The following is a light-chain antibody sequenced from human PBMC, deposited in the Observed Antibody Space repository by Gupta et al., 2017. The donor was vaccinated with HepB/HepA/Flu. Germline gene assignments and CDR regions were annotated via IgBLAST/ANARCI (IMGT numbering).Light chain of an antibody. Sequence: IRMTQSPSSFSASTGDRVTITSRASQAITTYLAWYQQKPGSPPKLLIYGGSALEGGVPSRFSGSGSGTDFTLTISSLRSEEFATYYCQQYYTDPWTFGQGTTVDIK. J-gene: IGKJ1*01. CDR1: QAITTY. CDR2: GGS. V-gene: IGKV1-8*01. CDR3: QQYYTDPWT.